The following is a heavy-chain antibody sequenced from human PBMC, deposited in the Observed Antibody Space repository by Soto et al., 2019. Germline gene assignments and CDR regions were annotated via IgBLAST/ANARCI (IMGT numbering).Heavy chain of an antibody. CDR1: GFSVNNNH. V-gene: IGHV3-53*01. CDR3: LTAPVVWTY. D-gene: IGHD1-1*01. Sequence: EVQLVESGGGLIQPGGSLRLSCAASGFSVNNNHMSWVRQAPGKGLEWLSIIYSGDTTYYADSVKGRFTISRDNSKNTLYLQMNSLRAEDTAMYYCLTAPVVWTYWGQGTLVTVSS. CDR2: IYSGDTT. J-gene: IGHJ4*02.